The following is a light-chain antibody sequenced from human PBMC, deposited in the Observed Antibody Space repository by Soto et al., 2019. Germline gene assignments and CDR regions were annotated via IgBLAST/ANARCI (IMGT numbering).Light chain of an antibody. CDR1: QSNSSW. CDR2: DAS. V-gene: IGKV1-5*01. J-gene: IGKJ1*01. CDR3: QHMRT. Sequence: DILMTQSPCTLSASVGDRVTITCRASQSNSSWFAWYQQKPGKAPKLLIYDASTLESGVPSRFSGSGFGTEFSLTISSLQPDDFGSYYCQHMRTFGQGTKVDIK.